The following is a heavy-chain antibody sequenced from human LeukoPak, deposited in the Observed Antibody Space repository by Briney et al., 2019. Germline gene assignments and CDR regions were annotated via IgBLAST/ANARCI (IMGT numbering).Heavy chain of an antibody. Sequence: SETLSLTCTVSGASISSRSYYWGWIRQPPGRGLEWIANIYSGGSTYQNPSLNRRVTISVDTSKTHFSLKLTSLTAADTAVYYCARQFYDSDGYYFQDWGQGTLVTVSS. CDR3: ARQFYDSDGYYFQD. CDR1: GASISSRSYY. D-gene: IGHD3-22*01. J-gene: IGHJ1*01. V-gene: IGHV4-39*02. CDR2: IYSGGST.